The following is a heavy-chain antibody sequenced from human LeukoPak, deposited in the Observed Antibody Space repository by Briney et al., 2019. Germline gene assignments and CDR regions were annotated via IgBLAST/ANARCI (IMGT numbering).Heavy chain of an antibody. CDR3: ARQSSGWYTLNYFDY. V-gene: IGHV5-51*01. D-gene: IGHD6-19*01. J-gene: IGHJ4*02. CDR1: GYSFTSYW. CDR2: IYPGDSDT. Sequence: GESLKISCQGSGYSFTSYWIGWVRQMPGKGLEWMGIIYPGDSDTRYSPSFQGQVTISADKSISTAYLQWSSLKASDTAMYYCARQSSGWYTLNYFDYWGQGTLVTVSS.